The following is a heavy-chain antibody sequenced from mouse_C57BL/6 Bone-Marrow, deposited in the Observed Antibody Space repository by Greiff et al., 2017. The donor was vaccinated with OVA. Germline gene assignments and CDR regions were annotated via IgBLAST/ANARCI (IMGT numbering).Heavy chain of an antibody. CDR1: GYAFTNYL. D-gene: IGHD1-1*01. CDR3: ARQDYYGSSYWYFDY. V-gene: IGHV1-54*01. Sequence: QVQLQQSGAELVRPGTSVKLSCKASGYAFTNYLIEWVKQRPGQGLEWIGVINPGSGGTNYNEKFKGKATLTADKSSSTAYMQLSSLTSEDSAVYFCARQDYYGSSYWYFDYWGQGTTLTVSS. CDR2: INPGSGGT. J-gene: IGHJ2*01.